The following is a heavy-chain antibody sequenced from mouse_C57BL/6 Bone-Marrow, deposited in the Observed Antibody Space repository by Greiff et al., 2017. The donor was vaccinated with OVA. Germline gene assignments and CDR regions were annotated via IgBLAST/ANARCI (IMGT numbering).Heavy chain of an antibody. CDR2: INPSNGGT. J-gene: IGHJ2*01. D-gene: IGHD1-1*01. Sequence: QVQLQQSGTELVKPGASVKLSCKASGYTFTSYWMHWVKQRPGQGLEWIGNINPSNGGTNYNEKFKSKATLTVDKSSSTAYMQLSSLTSEDSAVYYCARLDTTVVHFDYWGQGTTLTVSS. CDR3: ARLDTTVVHFDY. CDR1: GYTFTSYW. V-gene: IGHV1-53*01.